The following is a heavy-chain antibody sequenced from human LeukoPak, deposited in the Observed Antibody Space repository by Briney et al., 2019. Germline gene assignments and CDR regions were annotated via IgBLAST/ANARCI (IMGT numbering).Heavy chain of an antibody. CDR3: ARRTRHSYFDY. CDR1: GFTFSDCY. CDR2: ISGSGTTI. Sequence: GGSLRLSCAASGFTFSDCYMSWIRQAPGKGLEWISYISGSGTTIYSADSLKGRFTISRDNSKNSVFLQMNNLRVEDTAVYYCARRTRHSYFDYWGQGTLVTVSS. J-gene: IGHJ4*02. V-gene: IGHV3-11*01.